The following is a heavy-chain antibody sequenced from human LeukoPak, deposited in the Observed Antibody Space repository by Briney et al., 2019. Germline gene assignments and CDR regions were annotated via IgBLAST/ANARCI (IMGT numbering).Heavy chain of an antibody. J-gene: IGHJ4*02. CDR1: GGSISSYY. CDR3: ARGPPVAGTPRIDY. V-gene: IGHV4-59*01. CDR2: IYYSGTT. D-gene: IGHD6-19*01. Sequence: ASETLSLTCTVSGGSISSYYWSWIRQPPGKGLEWIGYIYYSGTTNYNPSLKSRVTISIDTSQNQFSLRLTSVTAADTAVYYCARGPPVAGTPRIDYWGQGTLVTVSS.